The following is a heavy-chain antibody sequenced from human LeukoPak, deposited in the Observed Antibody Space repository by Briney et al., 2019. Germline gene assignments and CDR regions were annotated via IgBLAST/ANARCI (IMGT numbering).Heavy chain of an antibody. V-gene: IGHV4-34*01. CDR2: LSNSGST. CDR1: GGSFSGYY. CDR3: ARDSYYDSSGSDY. J-gene: IGHJ4*02. D-gene: IGHD3-22*01. Sequence: SETLSLTCAVYGGSFSGYYWSWIRQPPGKGLEWIGTLSNSGSTYYNPSLKSRVTISVDTSKNQFSLRLSSVTAADTAVYYCARDSYYDSSGSDYWGQGTLVTVSS.